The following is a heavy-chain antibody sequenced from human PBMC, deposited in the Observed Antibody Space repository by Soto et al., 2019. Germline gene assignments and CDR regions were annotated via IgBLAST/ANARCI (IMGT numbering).Heavy chain of an antibody. D-gene: IGHD3-10*01. Sequence: SETLSLTCTVSGDSISSYYWSWIRQPPGKGLEWIGYIYYSGSTNYNPSLKSRVTISVDTSKTRFSLKLSSVTAADTAVYYCARAIYYDAFDIWGQGTMVT. V-gene: IGHV4-59*01. CDR2: IYYSGST. CDR1: GDSISSYY. CDR3: ARAIYYDAFDI. J-gene: IGHJ3*02.